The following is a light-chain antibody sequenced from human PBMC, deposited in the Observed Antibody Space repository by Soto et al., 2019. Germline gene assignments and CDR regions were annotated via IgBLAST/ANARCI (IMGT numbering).Light chain of an antibody. CDR1: SSDIGDYDY. CDR3: NSYATGNPRV. CDR2: EVS. V-gene: IGLV2-14*01. J-gene: IGLJ1*01. Sequence: QSVLTQPASVSGSPGQSITISCTGSSSDIGDYDYVSWYQQHPGKAPKVLISEVSNRPSGVSNRFSGSKSGNTASLTISGLQAEDEADYYCNSYATGNPRVFGNGTKVTVL.